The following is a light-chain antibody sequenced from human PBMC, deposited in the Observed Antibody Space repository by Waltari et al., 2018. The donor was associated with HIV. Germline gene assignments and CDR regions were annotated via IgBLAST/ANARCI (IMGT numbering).Light chain of an antibody. CDR3: QQTFRAPRT. CDR2: AAS. V-gene: IGKV1-39*01. Sequence: DIHMTQSPSSLSASVGDRVTITCRASQTIANYLNWYQQRVGKAPELLIYAASSLQSGVPSRFSGSGSGTDFTLTISSLQPEDFATYYCQQTFRAPRTFGQGTRVDI. J-gene: IGKJ1*01. CDR1: QTIANY.